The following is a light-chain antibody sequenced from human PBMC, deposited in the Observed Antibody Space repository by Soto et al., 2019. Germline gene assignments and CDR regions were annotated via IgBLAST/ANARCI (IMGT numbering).Light chain of an antibody. V-gene: IGLV4-60*03. CDR3: ETWGSNTWV. Sequence: QAVLTQSTSASASLGSSVKLTCTLSGGHRDYVIAWHQQLPGKAPRYLMKLEGSGTFHKGSGIPDRFSGSSSGADRYLIISNLQSEDEADYYCETWGSNTWVFGGGTKLTVL. J-gene: IGLJ3*02. CDR2: LEGSGTF. CDR1: GGHRDYV.